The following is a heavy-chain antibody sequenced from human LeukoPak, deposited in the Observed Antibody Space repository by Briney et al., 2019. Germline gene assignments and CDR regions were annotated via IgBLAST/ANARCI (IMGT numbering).Heavy chain of an antibody. J-gene: IGHJ4*02. V-gene: IGHV3-43*02. CDR2: ISGDGGIT. D-gene: IGHD3-22*01. CDR1: GFTFDDYA. Sequence: PGGSLRLSCAASGFTFDDYAMHWVRQAPGKGLEWVSLISGDGGITYYADSVKGRFTISRDNSKNSLYLQMNSLRTEDTALYYCAKDIYYYDSSGYYPTLGYWGQGTLVTVSS. CDR3: AKDIYYYDSSGYYPTLGY.